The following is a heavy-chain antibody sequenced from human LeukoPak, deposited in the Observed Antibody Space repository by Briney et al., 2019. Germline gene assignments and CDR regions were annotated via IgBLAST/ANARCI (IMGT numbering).Heavy chain of an antibody. CDR2: INHSGST. CDR1: GGSFSGYY. J-gene: IGHJ2*01. CDR3: ARGGYYDSSGYYYHYWYFDL. D-gene: IGHD3-22*01. V-gene: IGHV4-34*01. Sequence: SETLSLPCAVYGGSFSGYYWIWIRQPPGKGLEWIGEINHSGSTNYNPSLKSRVTISVDTSKNQFSLKLSSVTAADTAVYYCARGGYYDSSGYYYHYWYFDLWGRGTLVTVSS.